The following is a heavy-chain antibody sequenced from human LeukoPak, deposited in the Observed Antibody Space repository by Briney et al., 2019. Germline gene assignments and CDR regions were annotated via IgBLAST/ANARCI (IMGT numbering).Heavy chain of an antibody. V-gene: IGHV4-34*01. Sequence: SETLSLTCAVYGGSFSGYYWIWIRQPPGKGLEWIGEINRSGSTTYNPSLKSRVTISLGTSKNQFSLKLSSVTAADTAVYYCASSLVRADMVTGIDYWGQGTLVTVSS. CDR1: GGSFSGYY. J-gene: IGHJ4*02. CDR2: INRSGST. CDR3: ASSLVRADMVTGIDY. D-gene: IGHD5-18*01.